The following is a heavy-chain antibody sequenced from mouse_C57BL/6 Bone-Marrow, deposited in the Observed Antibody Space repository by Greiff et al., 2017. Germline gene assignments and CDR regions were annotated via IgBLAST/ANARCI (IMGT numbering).Heavy chain of an antibody. D-gene: IGHD1-1*01. CDR1: GYAFTNYL. CDR2: INPGSGGT. CDR3: ARSGVTTVAWYFDV. J-gene: IGHJ1*03. V-gene: IGHV1-54*01. Sequence: QVQLQQSGAELVRPGTSVKVSCKASGYAFTNYLIEWVKQRPGQGLEWIGVINPGSGGTNYNEKCKGKATLTADKSSGTAYMQLSSLTSEDSAVYFCARSGVTTVAWYFDVWGTGTTVTVSS.